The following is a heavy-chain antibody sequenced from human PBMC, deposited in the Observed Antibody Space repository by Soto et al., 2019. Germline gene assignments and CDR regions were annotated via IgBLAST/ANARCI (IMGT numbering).Heavy chain of an antibody. CDR1: GDTLSSYT. Sequence: QVQLVQSGPEVKKPGSSVRISCRSGGDTLSSYTVSWVRQTPGQGHEWMGRSTPVPGVTNYSRKFKGRMTITADKSKPTAHMELISLKCEGTVRYYCARSRYCGVDCYTQCYYGVDVWGQGTSVSVS. J-gene: IGHJ6*02. CDR3: ARSRYCGVDCYTQCYYGVDV. D-gene: IGHD2-21*02. V-gene: IGHV1-69*02. CDR2: STPVPGVT.